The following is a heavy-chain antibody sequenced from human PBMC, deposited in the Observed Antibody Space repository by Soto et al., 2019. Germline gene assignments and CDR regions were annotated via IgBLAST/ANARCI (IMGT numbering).Heavy chain of an antibody. V-gene: IGHV3-30-3*01. CDR3: ASPLYHYDSSAHIEY. CDR1: GFTFSTYA. CDR2: ISHDGSNK. J-gene: IGHJ4*02. Sequence: PGGSLRLSCVASGFTFSTYAMHWVRQAPGKGLEWVAVISHDGSNKYYADSVKGRFTISRDNSKNTLYLQMSSLRAEDTAVYYCASPLYHYDSSAHIEYWGQGTLVTVSS. D-gene: IGHD3-22*01.